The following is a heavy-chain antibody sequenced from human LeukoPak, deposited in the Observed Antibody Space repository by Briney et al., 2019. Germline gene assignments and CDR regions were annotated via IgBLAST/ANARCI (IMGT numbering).Heavy chain of an antibody. V-gene: IGHV1-69*05. CDR1: GGTFSSYT. CDR2: INPMFGTT. D-gene: IGHD3-10*01. J-gene: IGHJ5*02. Sequence: ASVKVSCKASGGTFSSYTIDWVRQAPGQGLEWMGGINPMFGTTNYAQKFQGRVMITMDESTSTAYMELSSLRSEDTAVYYCARESGSGSYYRYNWFDPWGQGTLVTVSS. CDR3: ARESGSGSYYRYNWFDP.